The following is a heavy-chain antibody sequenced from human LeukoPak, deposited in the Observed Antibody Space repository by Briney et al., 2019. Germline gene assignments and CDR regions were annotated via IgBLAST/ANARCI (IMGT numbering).Heavy chain of an antibody. CDR2: IYYDGSNK. CDR3: ARDLLYSGSYSWYFDL. CDR1: GFTFDDYG. J-gene: IGHJ2*01. Sequence: GGSLRLSCAASGFTFDDYGMHWVRQAPGKGLEWVALIYYDGSNKYYVDSVKGRFTISRDNSKNMLYLQMNSLRAEDTAVYYCARDLLYSGSYSWYFDLWGRGIPVTVSS. V-gene: IGHV3-33*08. D-gene: IGHD1-26*01.